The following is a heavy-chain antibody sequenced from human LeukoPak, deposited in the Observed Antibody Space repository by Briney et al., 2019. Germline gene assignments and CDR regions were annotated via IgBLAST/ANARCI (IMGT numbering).Heavy chain of an antibody. CDR2: IRYDGSNK. Sequence: GGSLRLSCAASGFTFSSYGMHWVRQAPGKGLEWVAFIRYDGSNKYYADSVKGRFTISRDNSKNTLYLQMNSLRAEDTAVYYCAKEDDSSGYYTLLDYWGQGTLVTVSS. CDR1: GFTFSSYG. J-gene: IGHJ4*02. V-gene: IGHV3-30*02. CDR3: AKEDDSSGYYTLLDY. D-gene: IGHD3-22*01.